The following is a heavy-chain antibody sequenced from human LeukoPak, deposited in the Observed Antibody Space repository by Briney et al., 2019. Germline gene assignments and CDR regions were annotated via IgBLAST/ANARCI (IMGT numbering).Heavy chain of an antibody. CDR3: ARHPRRESRGNAFDI. CDR1: DGSVSNYY. J-gene: IGHJ3*02. CDR2: IFSSGTT. D-gene: IGHD5-24*01. Sequence: SETLSLTCTVPDGSVSNYYWSWIRQPPGKGLEWIGHIFSSGTTNYNPALRGRVAISVDTSKNQVSLNLRSVTAADMALYFCARHPRRESRGNAFDIWGQGTVVAVSS. V-gene: IGHV4-59*08.